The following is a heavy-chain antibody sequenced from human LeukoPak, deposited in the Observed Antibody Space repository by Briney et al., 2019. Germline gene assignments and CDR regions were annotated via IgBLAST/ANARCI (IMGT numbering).Heavy chain of an antibody. CDR2: IYYSGST. Sequence: SETLSLTCGVSGGSISSTNWWSWVRQPPGQGLEWIGYIYYSGSTNYNPSLKSRVTISVDTSKNQFSLKLSSVTAADTAVYYCARAASSWSFDYWGQGTLVTVSS. CDR1: GGSISSTNW. CDR3: ARAASSWSFDY. D-gene: IGHD6-13*01. J-gene: IGHJ4*02. V-gene: IGHV4-4*02.